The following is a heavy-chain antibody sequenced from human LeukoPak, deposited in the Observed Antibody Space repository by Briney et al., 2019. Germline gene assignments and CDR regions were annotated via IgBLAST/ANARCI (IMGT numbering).Heavy chain of an antibody. V-gene: IGHV3-7*01. D-gene: IGHD4-11*01. CDR3: ATYSILNAREFRY. CDR1: GFTFSNYW. CDR2: IQQHGSET. Sequence: GGSLRLSCEGSGFTFSNYWMSWVRQAPGKGLEWVANIQQHGSETYYGDSVKGRFTISRDNAKNSLYLQMNSLGADDTAVYYCATYSILNAREFRYWGQGTLVTVTS. J-gene: IGHJ1*01.